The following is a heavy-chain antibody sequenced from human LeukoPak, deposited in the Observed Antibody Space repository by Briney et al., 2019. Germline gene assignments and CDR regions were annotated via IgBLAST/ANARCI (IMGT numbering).Heavy chain of an antibody. D-gene: IGHD3-10*01. Sequence: PSETLTLTCAVYGGSFIGYYWSWIRQPPGKGLEWIGEINHSGSTNYNPSLKSRVTISVDTSKNQFSLKLSSVTAADTAVYYCAREKEDTMVRGVIYYMDVWGKGTTVTVSS. V-gene: IGHV4-34*01. CDR3: AREKEDTMVRGVIYYMDV. CDR1: GGSFIGYY. J-gene: IGHJ6*03. CDR2: INHSGST.